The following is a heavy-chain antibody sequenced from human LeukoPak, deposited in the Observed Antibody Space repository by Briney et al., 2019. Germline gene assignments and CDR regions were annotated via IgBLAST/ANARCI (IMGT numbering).Heavy chain of an antibody. CDR2: IKQDGSEK. D-gene: IGHD3-9*01. CDR1: GFAFSSNW. V-gene: IGHV3-7*03. CDR3: ARDFSPLTADY. J-gene: IGHJ4*02. Sequence: PGGSLRLSCAASGFAFSSNWMNWVRQAPGKRLEWVANIKQDGSEKYYVDSVKGRSTISRDNAKNSLYLQMSSLRTEDTAVYYCARDFSPLTADYWGQGTLVTVSS.